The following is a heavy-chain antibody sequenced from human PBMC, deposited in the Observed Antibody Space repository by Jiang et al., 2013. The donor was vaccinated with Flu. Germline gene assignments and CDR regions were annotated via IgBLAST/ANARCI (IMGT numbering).Heavy chain of an antibody. CDR1: GYSFTNYW. CDR2: IYPDDSDT. Sequence: SGAEVKKPGESLKISCEGSGYSFTNYWIAWVRQMPGKGLEWMGIIYPDDSDTRYSPSFQGQVTISADKSINTTYLEWSSLKASDTAIYYCARRGLYGSGTYDGSWGWFDPWGQGTLVTVS. CDR3: ARRGLYGSGTYDGSWGWFDP. V-gene: IGHV5-51*01. D-gene: IGHD3-10*01. J-gene: IGHJ5*02.